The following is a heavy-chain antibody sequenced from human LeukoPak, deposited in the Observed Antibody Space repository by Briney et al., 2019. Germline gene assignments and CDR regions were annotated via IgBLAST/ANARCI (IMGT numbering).Heavy chain of an antibody. V-gene: IGHV5-51*01. CDR3: ARRSIYGPLAFDI. CDR2: IYPGDSDT. D-gene: IGHD3-10*01. J-gene: IGHJ3*02. CDR1: GYSFISYW. Sequence: GESLKISCKGSGYSFISYWIGWVRQMPGKGLEWMGIIYPGDSDTRYSPSFQGQVTISADKSISTAYLQWSSLRASDTAMYYCARRSIYGPLAFDIWGQGTMVTVSS.